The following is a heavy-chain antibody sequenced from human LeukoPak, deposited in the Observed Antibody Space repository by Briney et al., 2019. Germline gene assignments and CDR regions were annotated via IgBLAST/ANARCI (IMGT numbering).Heavy chain of an antibody. Sequence: GGSLRLSCAASGFTFSSYAMSWVRQAPGKGLEWVANIKQDGSEKYYVDSVKGRFTISRDNAKNSLYLQMNSLRAEDTAVYYCARDTDLGEWLKWFDPWGQGTLVTVSS. CDR3: ARDTDLGEWLKWFDP. CDR2: IKQDGSEK. D-gene: IGHD3-16*01. V-gene: IGHV3-7*01. J-gene: IGHJ5*02. CDR1: GFTFSSYA.